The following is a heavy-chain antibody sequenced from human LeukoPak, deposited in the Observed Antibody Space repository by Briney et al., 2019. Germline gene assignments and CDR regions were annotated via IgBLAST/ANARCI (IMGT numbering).Heavy chain of an antibody. J-gene: IGHJ3*02. CDR1: GFTFSSYA. D-gene: IGHD1-1*01. CDR2: ISYDGSNK. V-gene: IGHV3-30-3*01. CDR3: ARAELAGAFDI. Sequence: GGSLRLSCAASGFTFSSYAMHWVRQAPGKGLEWVAVISYDGSNKYYADSVKGRFTISRDNSKNTLYLQMNGLRAEDTAVYYCARAELAGAFDIWGQGTMVTVSS.